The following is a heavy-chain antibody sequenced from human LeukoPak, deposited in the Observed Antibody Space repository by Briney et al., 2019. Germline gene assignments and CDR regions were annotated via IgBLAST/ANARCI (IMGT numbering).Heavy chain of an antibody. V-gene: IGHV4-59*08. CDR1: GGSISSYY. D-gene: IGHD1-26*01. CDR2: IYYSGNT. J-gene: IGHJ4*02. CDR3: ARQRGGSYYGDTYYFDY. Sequence: SETLSLTRTVSGGSISSYYWSWIRQPPGKGLEWIGYIYYSGNTKYNPSLESRVTISLDTPKNQFSLKLSSVTAADTAMYYCARQRGGSYYGDTYYFDYWGQGTLVTVSS.